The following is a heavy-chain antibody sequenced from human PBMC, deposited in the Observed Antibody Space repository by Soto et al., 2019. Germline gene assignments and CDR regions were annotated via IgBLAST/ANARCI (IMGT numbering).Heavy chain of an antibody. CDR3: AKDLSRSGEAFFFDY. J-gene: IGHJ4*02. Sequence: EVQLLESGGGLVQPGGSLRLSCAASGFTFSSYAMSWVRQAPGKGLEWVSAISGSGGSTYYADSVKGRFTISRDNSKNTRYLQMNGLRAEDTAVYYCAKDLSRSGEAFFFDYWGQGTLVTVSS. CDR2: ISGSGGST. CDR1: GFTFSSYA. D-gene: IGHD4-17*01. V-gene: IGHV3-23*01.